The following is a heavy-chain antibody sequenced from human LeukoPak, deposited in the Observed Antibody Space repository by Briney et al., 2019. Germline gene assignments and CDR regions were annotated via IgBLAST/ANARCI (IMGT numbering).Heavy chain of an antibody. CDR3: ARDYIAYDPLDY. V-gene: IGHV3-21*01. Sequence: GGSLRLSCAASGFTFSTYIMNWVRQAPGKGLEWVSSISSSSSYIYYADSVKGRFTISRDNAQNSLYLQMNSLRAEDTAVYWCARDYIAYDPLDYWGQGTLVTVSS. J-gene: IGHJ4*02. CDR2: ISSSSSYI. D-gene: IGHD3-3*01. CDR1: GFTFSTYI.